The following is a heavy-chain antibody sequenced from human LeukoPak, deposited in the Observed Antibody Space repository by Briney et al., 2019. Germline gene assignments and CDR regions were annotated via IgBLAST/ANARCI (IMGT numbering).Heavy chain of an antibody. CDR2: IYSGGST. V-gene: IGHV3-66*01. D-gene: IGHD3-3*01. CDR1: GFTVSSNY. J-gene: IGHJ3*02. CDR3: ARVSTLGPYDFWNAFDI. Sequence: GGSLRLSCAASGFTVSSNYMSWVRQAPGKGLEWVSVIYSGGSTYYADSVKGRFTISRDNAKNSLYLQMNSLRAEDTAVYYCARVSTLGPYDFWNAFDIWGQGTMVTVSS.